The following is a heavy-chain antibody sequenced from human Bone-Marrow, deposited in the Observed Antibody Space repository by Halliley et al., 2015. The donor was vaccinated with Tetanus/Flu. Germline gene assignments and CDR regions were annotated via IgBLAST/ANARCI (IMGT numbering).Heavy chain of an antibody. J-gene: IGHJ6*02. Sequence: MGLIYPADSLTKSSPSFQGQVPISADKSISPTYLQWSSLKASDTAMYYCARGHGSGWDYGMDVWGQGTTVTVSS. V-gene: IGHV5-51*01. D-gene: IGHD6-19*01. CDR3: ARGHGSGWDYGMDV. CDR2: IYPADSLT.